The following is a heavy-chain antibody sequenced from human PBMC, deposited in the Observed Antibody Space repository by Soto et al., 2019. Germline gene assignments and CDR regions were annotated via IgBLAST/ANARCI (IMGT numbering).Heavy chain of an antibody. Sequence: QVQLVESGGGVIQPGRSLRLSCAASGFTFSSYGMHWVRQAPGKGLEWVAVISHDGSNKYGADSVKGRFTISRDNSKNTLYLQMNSLRPEDSAVYYCATPLTTVTNYYFDQWGQGTLVTVSS. J-gene: IGHJ4*02. CDR1: GFTFSSYG. D-gene: IGHD4-17*01. CDR2: ISHDGSNK. CDR3: ATPLTTVTNYYFDQ. V-gene: IGHV3-30*03.